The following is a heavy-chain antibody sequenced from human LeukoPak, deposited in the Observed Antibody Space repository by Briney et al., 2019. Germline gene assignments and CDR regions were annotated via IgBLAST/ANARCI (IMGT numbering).Heavy chain of an antibody. J-gene: IGHJ3*02. CDR1: GFTFSSYS. CDR3: AGEGLGYCSSTSCSHAFDI. V-gene: IGHV3-21*01. CDR2: ISSSSSYI. Sequence: GGSLRLSCAASGFTFSSYSMNWVRQAPGKGVEWVSSISSSSSYIYYADSVKGRFTISRDNAKNSLYLQMNSLRAEDTAVYYCAGEGLGYCSSTSCSHAFDIWGQGTMVTVSS. D-gene: IGHD2-2*01.